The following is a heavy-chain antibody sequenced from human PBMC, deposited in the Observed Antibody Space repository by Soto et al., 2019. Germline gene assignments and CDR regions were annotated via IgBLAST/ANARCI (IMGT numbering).Heavy chain of an antibody. J-gene: IGHJ6*02. CDR3: AAESGYGGYYYYGMDV. Sequence: SVKVSCKASGYTFTSYAMHWVRQARGQRLEWIGWIVVGSGNTNYAQKFQERVTITRDMSTSTAYMELSSLRSEDTAVYYCAAESGYGGYYYYGMDVWGQGTTVTVSS. V-gene: IGHV1-58*02. D-gene: IGHD5-12*01. CDR1: GYTFTSYA. CDR2: IVVGSGNT.